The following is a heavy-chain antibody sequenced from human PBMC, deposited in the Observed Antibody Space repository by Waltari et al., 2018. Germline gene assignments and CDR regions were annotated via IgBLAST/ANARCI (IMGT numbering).Heavy chain of an antibody. CDR1: GFTFSNYA. CDR3: AKEQWDGAAVAGHFDY. CDR2: CGDRDGKT. V-gene: IGHV3-23*01. D-gene: IGHD6-19*01. J-gene: IGHJ4*02. Sequence: EVQLLESGGGLVQPGGSLRLSCSASGFTFSNYAMSWVRRAPGQGLGWVSACGDRDGKTYYADSVKGRFAISRDDSRATVYLQMNSLRAEDTAVYYCAKEQWDGAAVAGHFDYWGQGTLVTVSS.